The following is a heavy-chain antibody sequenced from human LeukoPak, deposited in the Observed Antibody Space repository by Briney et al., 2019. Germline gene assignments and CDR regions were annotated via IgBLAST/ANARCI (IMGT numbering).Heavy chain of an antibody. CDR3: ARGKARLVPAFDI. Sequence: SETLSLTCAVYGGSFSGYYWSWIRQPPGKGLEWIGEINHSGSTNYNPSLESRVTISVDTSKNQFSLKLSSVTAADTAVYYCARGKARLVPAFDIWGQGTMVTVSS. CDR2: INHSGST. CDR1: GGSFSGYY. V-gene: IGHV4-34*01. J-gene: IGHJ3*02. D-gene: IGHD6-19*01.